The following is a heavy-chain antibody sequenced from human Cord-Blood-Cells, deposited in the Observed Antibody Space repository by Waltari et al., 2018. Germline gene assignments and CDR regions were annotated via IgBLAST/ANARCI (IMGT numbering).Heavy chain of an antibody. CDR1: GYTFTSYG. J-gene: IGHJ6*02. Sequence: QVQLVQSGAEVKKPGASVKVSCKASGYTFTSYGISWVRQAPGQGLEWMGWISAYNGNTNYAQKLRGRVTMTTDTSTSNAYMELRGLRSADTAGYYWARAGAGGGSYYYYYYGMDVWGQGTTVTVSS. CDR2: ISAYNGNT. CDR3: ARAGAGGGSYYYYYYGMDV. D-gene: IGHD1-26*01. V-gene: IGHV1-18*01.